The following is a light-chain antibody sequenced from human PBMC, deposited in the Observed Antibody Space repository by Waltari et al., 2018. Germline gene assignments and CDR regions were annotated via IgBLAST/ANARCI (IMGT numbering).Light chain of an antibody. V-gene: IGKV1-39*01. CDR1: QSISSY. CDR2: DAS. CDR3: QHSYSTSPRT. J-gene: IGKJ1*01. Sequence: DIQMTQSPSSLSASVGDRVTITCRASQSISSYLNWYQQKPGKAPKLLIYDASSLQSGVPSRFSCSCSGTDFTFTISSLQPEDFATYFFQHSYSTSPRTFCHGTMLEIK.